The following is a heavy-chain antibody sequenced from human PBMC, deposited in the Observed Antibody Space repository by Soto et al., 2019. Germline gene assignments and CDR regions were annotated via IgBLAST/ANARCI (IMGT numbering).Heavy chain of an antibody. CDR3: ARGYIYYDSSGYYAETFDY. D-gene: IGHD3-22*01. J-gene: IGHJ4*02. CDR1: GYTFTSCG. Sequence: QVQLVQSGAEVKKPGASVKVSCKASGYTFTSCGISWVRQAPGQGLEWMGWISAYNGNTNYAQKLQGRVTMTTDTSTSTAYMELRSLRSDDTAVYYCARGYIYYDSSGYYAETFDYWGQGTLVTVSS. V-gene: IGHV1-18*01. CDR2: ISAYNGNT.